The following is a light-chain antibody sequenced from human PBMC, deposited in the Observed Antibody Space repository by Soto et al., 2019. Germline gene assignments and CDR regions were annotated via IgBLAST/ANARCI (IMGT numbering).Light chain of an antibody. J-gene: IGKJ1*01. CDR1: QSISSW. V-gene: IGKV1-5*03. Sequence: DNKMTQSPSTLSASVGDRVTITCRASQSISSWSAWYQQKPGKAPKLLIYKASSLESGVPSRFSGSGSGTEFTLTISSLQPDDFATYYCQHLWTFGQGTKVDIK. CDR3: QHLWT. CDR2: KAS.